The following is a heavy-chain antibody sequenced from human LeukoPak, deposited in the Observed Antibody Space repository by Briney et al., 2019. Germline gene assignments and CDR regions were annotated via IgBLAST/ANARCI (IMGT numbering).Heavy chain of an antibody. CDR1: GGSFSGYY. Sequence: SETLSLTCAVYGGSFSGYYWSWIRQAPGKGLEWIGEINHSGSTNYNPSLKSRVTISVDTSKNQFSLKLSSVTAADTAVYYCARVDTAMVTSDFDYWGQGTLVTVSS. CDR2: INHSGST. V-gene: IGHV4-34*01. J-gene: IGHJ4*02. D-gene: IGHD5-18*01. CDR3: ARVDTAMVTSDFDY.